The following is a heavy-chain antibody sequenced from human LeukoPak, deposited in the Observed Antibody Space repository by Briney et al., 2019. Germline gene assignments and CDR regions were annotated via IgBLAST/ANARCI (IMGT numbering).Heavy chain of an antibody. V-gene: IGHV3-7*01. CDR1: GFTFSSYW. CDR3: AREGCSGGSCYLQWSGYYGMDV. D-gene: IGHD2-15*01. J-gene: IGHJ6*02. Sequence: PGGSLRLSCAASGFTFSSYWMSWVRQAPGKGLEWVANIKQDGSEKYYVDSVKGRFTISRDNAKNSLYLQMNSLRAEDTAVYYCAREGCSGGSCYLQWSGYYGMDVWGQGTTVTVSS. CDR2: IKQDGSEK.